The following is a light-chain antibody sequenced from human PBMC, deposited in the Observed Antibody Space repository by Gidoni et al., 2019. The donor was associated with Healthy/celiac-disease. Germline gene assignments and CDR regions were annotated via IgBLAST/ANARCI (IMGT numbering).Light chain of an antibody. Sequence: EVVLTQSPATLSLSPGEWDTLSCRASQSVSICLAWYQQRPGQAPRLLIYDASNRATGLPARFSGSGSGTDFTLTISSLEPEDFAFYYCQQCSDWPYTFGQXTKLEIK. CDR1: QSVSIC. J-gene: IGKJ2*01. CDR3: QQCSDWPYT. V-gene: IGKV3-11*01. CDR2: DAS.